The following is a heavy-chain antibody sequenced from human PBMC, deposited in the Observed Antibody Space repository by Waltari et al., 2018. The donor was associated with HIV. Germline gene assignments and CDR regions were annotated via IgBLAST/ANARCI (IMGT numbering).Heavy chain of an antibody. CDR1: GFTSRSYR. V-gene: IGHV3-48*01. J-gene: IGHJ4*02. D-gene: IGHD2-2*01. CDR2: ISTSRSSE. Sequence: EVQLVESGGGLVQPGGSLRSSCVGSGFTSRSYRLNWGRTRPGKGLEWVSYISTSRSSEYYADSVKGRFTISRDNAKNSLFLQMSSLRTEDTAVYYCARDYCSSSSCTVDYWGQGALVTVSS. CDR3: ARDYCSSSSCTVDY.